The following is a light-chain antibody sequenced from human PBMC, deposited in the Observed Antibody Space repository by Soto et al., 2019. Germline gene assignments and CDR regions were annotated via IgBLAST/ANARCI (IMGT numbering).Light chain of an antibody. CDR2: LGS. CDR3: MQALQTPYT. Sequence: EIVMTQSPPSLTVTPGEPASISCRSSQRLLHSNGNTFLAWYLQKPGQSPQLLIYLGSNRASGVHDRVSGSEAGTDFTLKISRVEAEDVGVYYCMQALQTPYTFGQGTKLEI. CDR1: QRLLHSNGNTF. J-gene: IGKJ2*01. V-gene: IGKV2-28*01.